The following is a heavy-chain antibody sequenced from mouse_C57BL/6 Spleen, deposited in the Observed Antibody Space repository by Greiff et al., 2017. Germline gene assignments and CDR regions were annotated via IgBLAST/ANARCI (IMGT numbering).Heavy chain of an antibody. CDR2: IDPENGDT. CDR3: TSYAMDY. CDR1: GFNIKDDY. Sequence: EVQLQESGAELVRPGASVKLSCTASGFNIKDDYMHWVKQRPEQGLEWIGWIDPENGDTEYASKFQGKATITADTSSNTAYLQLSSLTSEDTAVYYCTSYAMDYWGQGTSVTVSS. V-gene: IGHV14-4*01. J-gene: IGHJ4*01.